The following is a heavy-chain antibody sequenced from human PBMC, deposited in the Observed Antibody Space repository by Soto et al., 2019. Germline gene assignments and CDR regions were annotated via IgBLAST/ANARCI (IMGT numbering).Heavy chain of an antibody. CDR3: ARHVTAAAIDP. CDR1: GYTFTSYA. J-gene: IGHJ5*02. CDR2: INAGNGNT. Sequence: ASVKVSCKASGYTFTSYAMHWVRQAPGQRLEWMGWINAGNGNTKYSQKFQGRVTITRDTSASTAYMELSSLGSEDTAVYYCARHVTAAAIDPWGQGTLVTVSS. D-gene: IGHD6-13*01. V-gene: IGHV1-3*01.